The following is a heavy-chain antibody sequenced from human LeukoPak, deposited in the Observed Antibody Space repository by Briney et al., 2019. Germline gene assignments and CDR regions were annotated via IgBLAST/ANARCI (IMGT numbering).Heavy chain of an antibody. V-gene: IGHV1-8*01. CDR1: GYTFTSYD. CDR3: AREGPATPGSGGHYCGLDV. Sequence: ASVKVSCKASGYTFTSYDINGVRQATGQGLEWMGWMNPDSGNTAYAEKFQGRVTMTRNTSISTAYMELSSLRSDDTAVYYCAREGPATPGSGGHYCGLDVWGQGTTVTVSS. CDR2: MNPDSGNT. D-gene: IGHD2-15*01. J-gene: IGHJ6*02.